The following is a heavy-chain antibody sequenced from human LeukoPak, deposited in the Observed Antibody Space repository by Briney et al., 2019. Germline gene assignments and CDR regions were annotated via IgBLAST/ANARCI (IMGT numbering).Heavy chain of an antibody. Sequence: SQTLSLTCAISGDSVSTASNAWYWIRQSPSRGLEWLGRTYYNSKWYTDYAVSVSGRTTINPDTSRNQLSLQLSFVTPEDTAVYYRVRLNWRRKAFDVWGQGTMVTVSS. CDR1: GDSVSTASNA. V-gene: IGHV6-1*01. CDR2: TYYNSKWYT. D-gene: IGHD1-20*01. J-gene: IGHJ3*01. CDR3: VRLNWRRKAFDV.